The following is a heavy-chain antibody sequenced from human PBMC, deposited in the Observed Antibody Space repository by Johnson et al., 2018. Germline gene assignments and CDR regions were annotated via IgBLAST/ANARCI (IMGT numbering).Heavy chain of an antibody. D-gene: IGHD3-16*02. CDR3: AKDKDSQGIVSRMYFQH. CDR2: ISYDGSNK. Sequence: QVQLVESGGGVVQPGRSLRLSCAASGFTFSSYGMHWVRQAPGQGLEWVAVISYDGSNKYYADSVKGRFNISRDNSKNTLYLQMNSLRAEDTAVYYCAKDKDSQGIVSRMYFQHGGQGTLVTVSS. V-gene: IGHV3-30*18. CDR1: GFTFSSYG. J-gene: IGHJ1*01.